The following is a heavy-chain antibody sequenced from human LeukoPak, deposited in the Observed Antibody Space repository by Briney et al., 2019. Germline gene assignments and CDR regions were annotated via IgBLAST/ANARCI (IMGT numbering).Heavy chain of an antibody. V-gene: IGHV4-59*01. D-gene: IGHD2-21*01. CDR2: IYYSGST. J-gene: IGHJ6*03. Sequence: PSETLSLTCTVSGGSISSYYWSWIRQPPGKGLEWIGYIYYSGSTNYNPSLKSRVTISVDTSKNQFSLKLSSVTAADTAVYYCARDIRSHEGYYYYHYMDVWGKGTTVTVSS. CDR1: GGSISSYY. CDR3: ARDIRSHEGYYYYHYMDV.